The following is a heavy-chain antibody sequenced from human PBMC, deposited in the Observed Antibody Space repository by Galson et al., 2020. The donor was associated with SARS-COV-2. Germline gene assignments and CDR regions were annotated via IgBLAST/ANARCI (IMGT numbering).Heavy chain of an antibody. CDR3: ARGLVVRDHFDY. CDR2: ISYDGKNK. Sequence: GSLRLSCAASGFTFSSYAMHWVRQAPGKGLEWVAVISYDGKNKYYADSVKGRFTISRDNSKNTLYLQMNSLRAEDTTVYYCARGLVVRDHFDYWGQGTLVTVSS. J-gene: IGHJ4*02. CDR1: GFTFSSYA. V-gene: IGHV3-30*04. D-gene: IGHD3-22*01.